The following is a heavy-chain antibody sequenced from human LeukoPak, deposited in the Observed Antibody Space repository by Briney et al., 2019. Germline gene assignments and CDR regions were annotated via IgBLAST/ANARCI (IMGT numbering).Heavy chain of an antibody. D-gene: IGHD3-10*01. CDR3: AKDLFYYGSADP. CDR2: IRYDGSNK. CDR1: GFTFSSYG. V-gene: IGHV3-30*02. J-gene: IGHJ5*02. Sequence: PGGSLRLSCAASGFTFSSYGMHWVRQAPGKGLEWVAFIRYDGSNKYYADSVKGQFTISRDNSKNTLYLQMNSLRAEDTAVYYCAKDLFYYGSADPWGQGTLVTVSS.